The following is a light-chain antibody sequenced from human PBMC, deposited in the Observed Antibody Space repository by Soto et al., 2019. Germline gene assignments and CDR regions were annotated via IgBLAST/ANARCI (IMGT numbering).Light chain of an antibody. J-gene: IGKJ1*01. CDR3: QQYDSSPWT. CDR2: GAS. V-gene: IGKV3-20*01. CDR1: QSVSSTY. Sequence: EIVLTHSPGTLSLSPGERATLSCRAIQSVSSTYLAWYQHKHGQAPRLLIYGASSRATGIPDRFSGSGSGTDFTLTISRLEPEDFAVYYCQQYDSSPWTFGQGTKVDIK.